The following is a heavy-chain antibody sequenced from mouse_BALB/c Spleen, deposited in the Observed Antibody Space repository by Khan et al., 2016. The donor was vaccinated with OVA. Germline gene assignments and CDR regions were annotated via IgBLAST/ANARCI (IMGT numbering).Heavy chain of an antibody. V-gene: IGHV3-8*02. CDR3: ARSTYRYAFVY. J-gene: IGHJ3*01. CDR2: IIYTGYT. CDR1: GDSITSGY. D-gene: IGHD2-14*01. Sequence: MQLEESGPSLMKPSQTLSLTCSVTGDSITSGYWNWIRKFPGNKLEYMGYIIYTGYTYYNPSLKSRISITRHTSKNQYYLQLNSVTDEDTATYYCARSTYRYAFVYWGQGTLVTVSA.